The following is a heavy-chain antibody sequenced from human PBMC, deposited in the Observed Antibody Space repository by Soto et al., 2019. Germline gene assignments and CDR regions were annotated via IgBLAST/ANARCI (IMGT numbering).Heavy chain of an antibody. CDR1: GGTFSSSG. CDR3: ARWPQPRYTADPYAVDV. Sequence: QVHLVQSGTEVKKPGSSVKVSCRATGGTFSSSGFSWVRQAPGPGLEWMGMIVPSLDTTNYAQKFQARVTIPADEVTSTAYMELRSLRSEDTAVYYCARWPQPRYTADPYAVDVWGQGTRVIVSS. J-gene: IGHJ6*02. D-gene: IGHD3-16*02. V-gene: IGHV1-69*11. CDR2: IVPSLDTT.